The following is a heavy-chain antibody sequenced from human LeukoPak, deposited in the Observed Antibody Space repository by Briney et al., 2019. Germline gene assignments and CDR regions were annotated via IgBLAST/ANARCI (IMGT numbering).Heavy chain of an antibody. CDR2: INHSGST. V-gene: IGHV4-34*01. Sequence: ASETLSLTCAVYGGSFSGYYWSWIRQPPGKGLEWIGEINHSGSTNYNPSLKSRVTISVDTSKNQFSLKLSSVTAADTAVYYCARPGAVDNHPGGFDYWGQGTLVTVSS. CDR3: ARPGAVDNHPGGFDY. CDR1: GGSFSGYY. D-gene: IGHD6-19*01. J-gene: IGHJ4*02.